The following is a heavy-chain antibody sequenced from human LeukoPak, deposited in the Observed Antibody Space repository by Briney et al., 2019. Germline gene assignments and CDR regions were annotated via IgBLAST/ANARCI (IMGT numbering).Heavy chain of an antibody. Sequence: ASVKVSCKAFGYNFTSYHMHWVRQAPGQGLEWMGWISAYNGNTNYAQKLQGRVTMTTDTSTSTAYMELRSLRSDDTAVYYCARDRGITMVRGVKGPFDYWGQGTLVTVSS. CDR1: GYNFTSYH. CDR2: ISAYNGNT. CDR3: ARDRGITMVRGVKGPFDY. D-gene: IGHD3-10*01. V-gene: IGHV1-18*04. J-gene: IGHJ4*02.